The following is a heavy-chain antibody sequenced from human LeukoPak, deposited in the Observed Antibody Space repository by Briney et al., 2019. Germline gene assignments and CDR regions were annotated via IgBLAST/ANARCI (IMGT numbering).Heavy chain of an antibody. CDR3: ARGNYGYYFDY. Sequence: KPGGSLRLSCTASGFTFSNYEMNWVRQAPGKGLEWVSSINDISSHIYYADSVRGRFSISRDNAKNSLYLQMSSLRAEDTAVYYCARGNYGYYFDYWGQGTLVTVSS. CDR2: INDISSHI. D-gene: IGHD4-17*01. V-gene: IGHV3-21*01. J-gene: IGHJ4*02. CDR1: GFTFSNYE.